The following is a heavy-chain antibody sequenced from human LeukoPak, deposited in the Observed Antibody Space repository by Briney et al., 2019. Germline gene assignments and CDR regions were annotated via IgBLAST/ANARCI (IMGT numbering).Heavy chain of an antibody. CDR2: ISYSGDT. Sequence: SETLSLTCTVSGGSISSSSYYWGWIRQPPGKGLEWIASISYSGDTYYSASLKSRVIISVDRSKNQFSLMLSSVTAADTAVYYCAKIPGYCSGGSCYGFDYWGQGTLVTVSS. CDR3: AKIPGYCSGGSCYGFDY. J-gene: IGHJ4*02. D-gene: IGHD2-15*01. CDR1: GGSISSSSYY. V-gene: IGHV4-39*01.